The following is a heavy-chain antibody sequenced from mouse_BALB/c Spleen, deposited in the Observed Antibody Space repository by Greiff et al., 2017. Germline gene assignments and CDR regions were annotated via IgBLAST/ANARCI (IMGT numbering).Heavy chain of an antibody. Sequence: VQLQQSGPELVKPGASVKMSCKASGYTFTSYYIHWVKQRPGQGLEWIGWIYPGDGSTKYNEKFKGKTTLTADKSSSTAYMLLSSLTSEDSAIYFCARGGFGYFDYWGQGTTLTVSS. CDR3: ARGGFGYFDY. D-gene: IGHD3-1*01. CDR2: IYPGDGST. J-gene: IGHJ2*01. CDR1: GYTFTSYY. V-gene: IGHV1S56*01.